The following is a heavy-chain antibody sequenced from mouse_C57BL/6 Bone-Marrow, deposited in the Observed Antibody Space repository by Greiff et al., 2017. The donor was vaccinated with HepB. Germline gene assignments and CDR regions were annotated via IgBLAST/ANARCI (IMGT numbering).Heavy chain of an antibody. CDR1: GYTFTSYW. CDR2: IHPNSGST. Sequence: QVQLQQPGAELVKPGASVKLSCNASGYTFTSYWMHWVKQRPGQGLEWIGMIHPNSGSTNYNEKFKSKATLTVDKSSSTAYMQLSSLTSEDSAVYYCARMGTGAWFAYWGQGTLVTVSA. V-gene: IGHV1-64*01. CDR3: ARMGTGAWFAY. J-gene: IGHJ3*01. D-gene: IGHD1-1*02.